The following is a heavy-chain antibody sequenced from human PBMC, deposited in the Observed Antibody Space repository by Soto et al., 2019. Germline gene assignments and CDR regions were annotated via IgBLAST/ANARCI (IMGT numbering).Heavy chain of an antibody. D-gene: IGHD3-9*01. V-gene: IGHV4-59*08. CDR3: ARHNDILTGDDYYYYMYV. CDR1: CGSISSYY. Sequence: TSETLSVTCTVSCGSISSYYWSWIRQPPGKGLEWIGYIYYSGSTNYNPSLKSRVTISVDTSKNQFSLKLSSVTAADTAVYYCARHNDILTGDDYYYYMYVWGKGTTVTVSS. J-gene: IGHJ6*03. CDR2: IYYSGST.